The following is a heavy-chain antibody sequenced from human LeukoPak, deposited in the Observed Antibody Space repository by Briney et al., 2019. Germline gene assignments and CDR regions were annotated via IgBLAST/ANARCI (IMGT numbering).Heavy chain of an antibody. Sequence: GGSLRLSCAASGFTFSDYYMSWIRQAPGKGLEWVSYISSSGSTIYYADSVKGRFTISRDNAKNSLYLQMNSLRAEDTAVYYCARARPSYYYDSSGPDDYWGQGTLVTVSS. CDR3: ARARPSYYYDSSGPDDY. CDR1: GFTFSDYY. CDR2: ISSSGSTI. J-gene: IGHJ4*02. V-gene: IGHV3-11*04. D-gene: IGHD3-22*01.